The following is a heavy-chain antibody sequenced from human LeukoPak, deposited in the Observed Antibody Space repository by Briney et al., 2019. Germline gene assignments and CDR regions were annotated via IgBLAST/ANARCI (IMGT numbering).Heavy chain of an antibody. D-gene: IGHD3-3*01. J-gene: IGHJ4*02. CDR2: ISSSSRNI. CDR1: GFTFSSFS. CDR3: ASRADSFGVVKYYFDY. V-gene: IGHV3-48*02. Sequence: PGGSLRLSCAASGFTFSSFSMNWVRQAPGKGLEWVSHISSSSRNINYADSVKGRFTISRDNAKNSLFLQMNSLRDEDTAVYYCASRADSFGVVKYYFDYWGRGTLVTVSS.